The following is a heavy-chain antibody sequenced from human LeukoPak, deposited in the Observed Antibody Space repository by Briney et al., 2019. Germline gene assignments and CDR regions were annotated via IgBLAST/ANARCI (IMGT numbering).Heavy chain of an antibody. CDR2: IYADGYT. J-gene: IGHJ3*01. CDR3: ARDRRGEKDFDV. V-gene: IGHV3-53*04. CDR1: GISVSNDY. Sequence: GGSLRLSCAASGISVSNDYMSWVRQARGKGLEWVSAIYADGYTRDAASVKGRFSISRHNSKNTVYLQMDNLRPEDTAAYYCARDRRGEKDFDVWGPGTMVTVSS.